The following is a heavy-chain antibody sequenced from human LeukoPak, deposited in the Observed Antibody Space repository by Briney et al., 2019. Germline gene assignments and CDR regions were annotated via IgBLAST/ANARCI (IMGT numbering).Heavy chain of an antibody. D-gene: IGHD7-27*01. J-gene: IGHJ6*03. V-gene: IGHV4-59*01. Sequence: SETLSLTCTVSGGSFGSYYWSWIRQPPGKGLEWVGYIYSSGSTNYNPSPKRRVTLSVDTSKNQSSLKLSSVTAADTAVYYCARTGDDWGYYYYYMDVWGKGTTVTISS. CDR2: IYSSGST. CDR3: ARTGDDWGYYYYYMDV. CDR1: GGSFGSYY.